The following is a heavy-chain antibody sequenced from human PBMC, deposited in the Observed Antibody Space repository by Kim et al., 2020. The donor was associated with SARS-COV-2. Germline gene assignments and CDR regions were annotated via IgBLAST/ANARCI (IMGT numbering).Heavy chain of an antibody. CDR2: IYYSGST. Sequence: SETLSLTCTVSGGSISSSSYYWGWIRQPPGKGLEWIGSIYYSGSTYYNPSLKSRVTIAVDTSKNQFSLKLSSVTAADTAGYYCARGYYYGSGSCFDYWGQGTLVTISS. CDR3: ARGYYYGSGSCFDY. CDR1: GGSISSSSYY. J-gene: IGHJ4*02. V-gene: IGHV4-39*07. D-gene: IGHD3-10*01.